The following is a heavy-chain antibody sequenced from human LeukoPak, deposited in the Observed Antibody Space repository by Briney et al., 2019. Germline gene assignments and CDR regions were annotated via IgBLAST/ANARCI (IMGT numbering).Heavy chain of an antibody. CDR3: AGHYDSSGSDWYFDL. J-gene: IGHJ2*01. CDR2: ISGSGGST. D-gene: IGHD3-22*01. CDR1: GFTFSSYA. Sequence: TGGSLRLSCAASGFTFSSYAMSWVRQAPGKGLEWVSAISGSGGSTYYADSVKGRFTISRDNSKNTLYLQMNSLRAEDTAVYYCAGHYDSSGSDWYFDLWGRGTLVTVSS. V-gene: IGHV3-23*01.